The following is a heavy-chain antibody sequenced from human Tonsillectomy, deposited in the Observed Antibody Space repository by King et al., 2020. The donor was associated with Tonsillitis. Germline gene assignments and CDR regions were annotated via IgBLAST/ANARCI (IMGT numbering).Heavy chain of an antibody. J-gene: IGHJ5*02. Sequence: VQLVQSGGGLVKPGGSLRLSCAASGFTFSNAWMSWVRQAPGKGLEWVGRIKSKTDGGTTDYAAPVKGRFTISRDHSKNTLYLQMNSLKTEDTAVYYCTTDRGYYDSSGYTGRFDPWGQGTLVTVSS. V-gene: IGHV3-15*01. CDR1: GFTFSNAW. CDR3: TTDRGYYDSSGYTGRFDP. CDR2: IKSKTDGGTT. D-gene: IGHD3-22*01.